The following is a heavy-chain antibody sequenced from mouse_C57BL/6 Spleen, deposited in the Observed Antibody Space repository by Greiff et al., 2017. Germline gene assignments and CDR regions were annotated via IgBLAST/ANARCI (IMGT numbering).Heavy chain of an antibody. Sequence: VQLQQPGAELVKPGASVKLSCKASGYTFTSYWMQWVKQRPGQGLEWIGEIDPSDSYTNYNQKFKGTATLTVDTSSSTAYMQLSSLTSEDSGVYSCARGVSWAMDYWGQGTSVTVSS. CDR2: IDPSDSYT. CDR3: ARGVSWAMDY. J-gene: IGHJ4*01. V-gene: IGHV1-50*01. CDR1: GYTFTSYW.